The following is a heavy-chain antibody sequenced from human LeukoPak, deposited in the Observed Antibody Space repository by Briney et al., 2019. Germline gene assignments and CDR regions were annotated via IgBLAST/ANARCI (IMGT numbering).Heavy chain of an antibody. CDR1: GGSISSGDYY. D-gene: IGHD3-10*01. Sequence: SETLSLTCTVSGGSISSGDYYGSWIRQPPGKGLEWIGYIYYSGSTYYNPSLKSRVTISVDTSKNQFSLKLSSVTAADTAVYYCAREGYGSGSYYLTDYWGQGTLVTVSS. CDR2: IYYSGST. J-gene: IGHJ4*02. V-gene: IGHV4-30-4*08. CDR3: AREGYGSGSYYLTDY.